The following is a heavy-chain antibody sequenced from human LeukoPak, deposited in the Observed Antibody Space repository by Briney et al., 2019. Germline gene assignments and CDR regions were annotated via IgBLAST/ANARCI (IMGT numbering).Heavy chain of an antibody. CDR1: GGSISSSNYY. J-gene: IGHJ5*02. CDR2: IYYSGST. D-gene: IGHD2-15*01. Sequence: SETLSLTCTVSGGSISSSNYYWGWIRQPPGKGLEWIGSIYYSGSTYYNPSLASRLTISLDTSKNQFSLKLTSVTAADTAVYYCARPESGYWFDPWGQGTLVTVSS. V-gene: IGHV4-39*01. CDR3: ARPESGYWFDP.